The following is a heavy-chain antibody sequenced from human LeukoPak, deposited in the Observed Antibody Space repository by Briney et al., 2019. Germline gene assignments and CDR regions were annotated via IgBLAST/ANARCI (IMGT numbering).Heavy chain of an antibody. V-gene: IGHV3-48*04. J-gene: IGHJ3*02. CDR2: IISTGSTM. Sequence: PGGSLRLSCAASGFTFSSHSMNWVRQAPGKGLEWLSYIISTGSTMYYADSVKGRFTISRDNAKNSLYLQMNSLRAEDTAVYYCARDSSAYRDAFDIWGQGTMVTVSS. CDR1: GFTFSSHS. CDR3: ARDSSAYRDAFDI. D-gene: IGHD3-22*01.